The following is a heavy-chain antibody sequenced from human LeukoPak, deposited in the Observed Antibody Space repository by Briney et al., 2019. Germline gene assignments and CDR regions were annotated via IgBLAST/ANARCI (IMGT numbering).Heavy chain of an antibody. D-gene: IGHD3-10*01. Sequence: GGSLRLSCAASGFTFSSYGMHWVRQAPGKGLEWVAFIRNDGSNKYYADSVKGRFTISRDNSKNTLYLQMNSLRAEDTAVYYCAKDNLWFGELTTAAYWGQGTLVTVSS. CDR3: AKDNLWFGELTTAAY. J-gene: IGHJ4*02. V-gene: IGHV3-30*02. CDR1: GFTFSSYG. CDR2: IRNDGSNK.